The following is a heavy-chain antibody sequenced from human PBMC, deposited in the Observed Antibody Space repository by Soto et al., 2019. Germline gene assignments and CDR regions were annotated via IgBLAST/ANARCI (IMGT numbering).Heavy chain of an antibody. Sequence: QVQLVESGGGVVQPGRSLRLSCAASGFTFSSYGMHWVRQAPGKGLEWVAVIWYDGSNKYYADSVKGRFTISRDNSKSTLYLQMNSLRAEDTAVYYCARERSSSDAFDIWGQGTMVTVSS. CDR1: GFTFSSYG. CDR2: IWYDGSNK. CDR3: ARERSSSDAFDI. V-gene: IGHV3-33*01. J-gene: IGHJ3*02. D-gene: IGHD6-6*01.